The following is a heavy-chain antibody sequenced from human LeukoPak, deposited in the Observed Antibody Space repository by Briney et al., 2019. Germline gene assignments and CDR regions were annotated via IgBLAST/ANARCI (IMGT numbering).Heavy chain of an antibody. CDR3: ARDRTDSSGVNFDN. J-gene: IGHJ4*02. Sequence: ASVKVSCKASGYTFTGYYMHWVRQAPGQGLEWMGWINPNSGGTNYAQKFQGRVTMTRDTSISTAYMELSRLRSDDTAVYYCARDRTDSSGVNFDNWGQGTLVTVSS. V-gene: IGHV1-2*02. CDR2: INPNSGGT. D-gene: IGHD3-22*01. CDR1: GYTFTGYY.